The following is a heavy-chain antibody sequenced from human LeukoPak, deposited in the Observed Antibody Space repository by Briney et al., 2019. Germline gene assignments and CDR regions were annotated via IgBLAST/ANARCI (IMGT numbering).Heavy chain of an antibody. CDR3: ARRYGSGSYYKGPWFDP. CDR1: GFTVSGNY. V-gene: IGHV3-53*01. CDR2: IYSGGTT. Sequence: GGSLRLSCAVSGFTVSGNYMSWVRQAPGKGLEWVSLIYSGGTTYYADSVKGRFTISRDNSKNTLYLQMNSLRAEDTAMYYCARRYGSGSYYKGPWFDPWGQGTLVTVSS. D-gene: IGHD3-10*01. J-gene: IGHJ5*02.